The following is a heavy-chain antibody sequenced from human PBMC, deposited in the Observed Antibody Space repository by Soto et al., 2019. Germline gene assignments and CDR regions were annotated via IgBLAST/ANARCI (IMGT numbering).Heavy chain of an antibody. Sequence: GGSLRLSCAASGFIVSSNYMSWVRQAPGKGLEWVSGIYSGGSTYYADSVKGRFTISRDNSKNTLYLQMNSLRAEDTAVYYCARAGVYYDSSGPLYYFDYWGQGTLVTVSS. CDR1: GFIVSSNY. V-gene: IGHV3-66*01. D-gene: IGHD3-22*01. CDR2: IYSGGST. CDR3: ARAGVYYDSSGPLYYFDY. J-gene: IGHJ4*02.